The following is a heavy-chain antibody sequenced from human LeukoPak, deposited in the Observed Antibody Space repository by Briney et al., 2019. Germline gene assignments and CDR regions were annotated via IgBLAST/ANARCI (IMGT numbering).Heavy chain of an antibody. CDR2: ISYDGSHE. J-gene: IGHJ4*02. Sequence: PGGSLRLSCAASGFTFSSYAMLWVRQAPGKGLEWVALISYDGSHEYYPASVKGRFTISRDNSKNTLSLQMNSLRPEDTAVYYCAKSQLIGSYHPPGYWGQGTLVTVSS. D-gene: IGHD1-26*01. V-gene: IGHV3-30*18. CDR3: AKSQLIGSYHPPGY. CDR1: GFTFSSYA.